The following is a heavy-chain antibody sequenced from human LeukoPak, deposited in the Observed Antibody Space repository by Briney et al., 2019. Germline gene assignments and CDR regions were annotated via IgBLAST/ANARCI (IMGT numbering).Heavy chain of an antibody. D-gene: IGHD2-2*01. V-gene: IGHV3-15*01. CDR3: TTDAEGGVPAAILFDY. CDR2: IKSKTDGGTT. Sequence: TGGSLRLSCAASGVTVSSNYMSWVRQAPGKGLEWVGRIKSKTDGGTTDYAAPVKGRFTISRDDSKNTLYLQMNSLKTEDTAVHYCTTDAEGGVPAAILFDYWGQGTLVTVSS. J-gene: IGHJ4*02. CDR1: GVTVSSNY.